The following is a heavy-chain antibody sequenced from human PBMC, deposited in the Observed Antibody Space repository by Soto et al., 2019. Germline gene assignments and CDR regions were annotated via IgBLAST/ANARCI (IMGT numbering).Heavy chain of an antibody. J-gene: IGHJ6*02. CDR2: ISAYNGNT. V-gene: IGHV1-18*04. Sequence: ASVKVSCKASGYTFTPYPIHWVLQAPGQGLEWMGWISAYNGNTNYAQKLQGRVTMTTDTSTSTAYMELRSLRSDDTAVYYCARGTGTTIYYYYGMDVWGQGTTVTVSS. D-gene: IGHD1-1*01. CDR3: ARGTGTTIYYYYGMDV. CDR1: GYTFTPYP.